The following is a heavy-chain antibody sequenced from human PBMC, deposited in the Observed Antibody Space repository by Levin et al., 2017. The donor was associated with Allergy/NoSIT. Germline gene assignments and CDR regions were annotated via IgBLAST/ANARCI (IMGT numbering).Heavy chain of an antibody. J-gene: IGHJ6*03. D-gene: IGHD1/OR15-1a*01. CDR2: TKNKAYSYTT. CDR1: GFTFSDHY. CDR3: VRLTKKGGTNNNYMDV. Sequence: PAGGSLRLSCAASGFTFSDHYMDWVRQAPGKGLEWVGRTKNKAYSYTTIYAASVKDRFTISRDDSKNTLHLQMNSLKTEDTAVYYCVRLTKKGGTNNNYMDVWGKGTTVTVSS. V-gene: IGHV3-72*01.